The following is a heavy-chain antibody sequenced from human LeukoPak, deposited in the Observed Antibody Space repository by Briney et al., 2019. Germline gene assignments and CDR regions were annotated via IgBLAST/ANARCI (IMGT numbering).Heavy chain of an antibody. CDR1: GFTFSSYG. J-gene: IGHJ4*02. Sequence: GGSLRLSCAASGFTFSSYGMHWVRQAPGKGLEWVAVISYDGSNKYYADSVKGRFTISRDNSKNTLYLQMNSLRAEDTAVYYCARTYDFWSGSQYYFDSWGQGTLVTVSS. D-gene: IGHD3-3*01. CDR3: ARTYDFWSGSQYYFDS. CDR2: ISYDGSNK. V-gene: IGHV3-30*03.